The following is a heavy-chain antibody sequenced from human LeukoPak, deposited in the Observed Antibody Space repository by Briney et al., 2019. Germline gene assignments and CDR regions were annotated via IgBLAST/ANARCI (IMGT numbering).Heavy chain of an antibody. CDR2: MNPNSGNT. CDR1: GYTFTSYD. V-gene: IGHV1-8*01. D-gene: IGHD6-6*01. CDR3: ARVGRSSSSEFDY. J-gene: IGHJ4*02. Sequence: GPSVWVSCKASGYTFTSYDIKCGRQATGQGLEWMGWMNPNSGNTGYAQKFQGRVTMTRNTSISTAYMELSSLRPEDTAVYYCARVGRSSSSEFDYWGQGTLVTVSS.